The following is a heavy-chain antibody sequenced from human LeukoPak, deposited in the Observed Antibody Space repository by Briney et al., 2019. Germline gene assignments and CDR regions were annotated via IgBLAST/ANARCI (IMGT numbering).Heavy chain of an antibody. V-gene: IGHV5-51*01. CDR1: GYTFTNYW. D-gene: IGHD2-2*01. Sequence: GESLKISCKTSGYTFTNYWIGWVRQMPGKGLEYMGIIFPGDFDTRYSPSFQGQVTISADKSITTAYLQWNSLKPSDTAMYYCARRSCTSTSCSHFDYWGRGTLVTVSS. J-gene: IGHJ4*02. CDR2: IFPGDFDT. CDR3: ARRSCTSTSCSHFDY.